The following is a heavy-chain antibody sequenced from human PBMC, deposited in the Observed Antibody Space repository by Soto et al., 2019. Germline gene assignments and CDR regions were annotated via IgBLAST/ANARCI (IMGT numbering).Heavy chain of an antibody. CDR3: ARDTVSGRYYDFWSGYPDMDYGMDV. Sequence: GASVKVSCKASGYTFTSYGISWVRQAPGQGLEWMGWISAYNGNTNYAQKLQGRVTMTTDTSTSTAYMELRSLRSDDTAVYYCARDTVSGRYYDFWSGYPDMDYGMDVWGQGTTVTVSS. J-gene: IGHJ6*02. V-gene: IGHV1-18*01. CDR1: GYTFTSYG. D-gene: IGHD3-3*01. CDR2: ISAYNGNT.